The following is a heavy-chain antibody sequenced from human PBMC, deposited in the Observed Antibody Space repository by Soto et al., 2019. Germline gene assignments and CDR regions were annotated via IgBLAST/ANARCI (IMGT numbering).Heavy chain of an antibody. CDR3: ARQGSGSYYNDHWFDP. J-gene: IGHJ5*02. Sequence: PGESLKISSKGSGYSFTSYWISWVRQMPGKGLEWMGRIDPSDSYTNYSPSFQGHVTISADKSISTAYLQWSSLKASDTAMYYCARQGSGSYYNDHWFDPWGQGTLVTVSS. V-gene: IGHV5-10-1*01. CDR2: IDPSDSYT. D-gene: IGHD3-10*01. CDR1: GYSFTSYW.